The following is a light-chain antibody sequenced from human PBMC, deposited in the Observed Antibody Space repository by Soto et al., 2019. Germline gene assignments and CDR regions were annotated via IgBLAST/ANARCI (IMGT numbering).Light chain of an antibody. V-gene: IGLV1-47*02. CDR3: AAWDDRLSGWV. Sequence: QSVLTQPPSASGTPGQRVTISCSGSSANIGTTFVYWYQQLPGTAPKLLIFSNAQRPSGVPDRFSGSRSGTSASLAIRGLRSEDEADYYCAAWDDRLSGWVFGGGTQLTVL. CDR2: SNA. CDR1: SANIGTTF. J-gene: IGLJ3*02.